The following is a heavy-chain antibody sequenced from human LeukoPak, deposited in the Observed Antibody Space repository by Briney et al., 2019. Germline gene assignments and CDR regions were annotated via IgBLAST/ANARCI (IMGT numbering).Heavy chain of an antibody. CDR3: ARVADDDYGDYYYYGMDV. D-gene: IGHD4-17*01. V-gene: IGHV1-8*01. CDR2: MNPNSGNT. Sequence: ASVKVSCKASGYTFTSYDINWVRQATGQGLEWMGWMNPNSGNTGYAQKFQGRVTMTRNTSISTAYMELSSLRSEDTAVYYCARVADDDYGDYYYYGMDVRGQGTTVTVFS. CDR1: GYTFTSYD. J-gene: IGHJ6*02.